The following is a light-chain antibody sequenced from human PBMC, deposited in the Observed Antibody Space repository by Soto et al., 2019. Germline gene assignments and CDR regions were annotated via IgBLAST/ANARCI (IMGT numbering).Light chain of an antibody. CDR2: DAS. CDR3: QQRSSWPPALS. CDR1: QNIGSW. Sequence: DIQMTQSPSTLSASVGDRVTITCRASQNIGSWLAWYQQKPGKAPKFLIYDASSLESGVPSRFSGSGSGTEFTLTISSLQPEDFAVYYCQQRSSWPPALSFGGGTKVDIK. V-gene: IGKV1-5*01. J-gene: IGKJ4*01.